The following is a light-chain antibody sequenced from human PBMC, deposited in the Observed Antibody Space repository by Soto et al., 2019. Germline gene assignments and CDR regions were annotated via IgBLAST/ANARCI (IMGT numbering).Light chain of an antibody. CDR1: QSVSSSY. CDR2: GAS. J-gene: IGKJ4*01. Sequence: EIELTQSPATLSLSPGERATLSCRASQSVSSSYLAWYQQKPGQAPRLLIYGASSRATGIPDRFSGSGSGTDFTLTISILEPEDFAVYYCQQYGSSPHTFGGGTKVEIK. V-gene: IGKV3-20*01. CDR3: QQYGSSPHT.